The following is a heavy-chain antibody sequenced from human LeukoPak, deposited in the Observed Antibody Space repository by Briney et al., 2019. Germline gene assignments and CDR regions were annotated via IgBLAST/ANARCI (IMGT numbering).Heavy chain of an antibody. D-gene: IGHD3-10*01. Sequence: SQTLSLTCTVSGGSISSGSYYWSWIRQPAGKGLEWIGRIYTSGSTNYNPSLKSRVTISVDTSKNQFSLKLSSVTAADPAVYYCARDSGYMDVWGKGTTVTVSS. V-gene: IGHV4-61*02. CDR3: ARDSGYMDV. J-gene: IGHJ6*03. CDR1: GGSISSGSYY. CDR2: IYTSGST.